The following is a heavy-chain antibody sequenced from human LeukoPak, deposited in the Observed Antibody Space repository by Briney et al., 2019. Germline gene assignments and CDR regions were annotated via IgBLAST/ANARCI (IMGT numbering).Heavy chain of an antibody. V-gene: IGHV3-21*01. CDR2: ISSSSSYI. Sequence: PGGSLRLSCAASGFTFRSYSMKWVRQAPGKGREWVSSISSSSSYIYYADSVKGRFTISRDNAKNSLYLQMNSLRAEDTAVYYCARDLQNTIFGVVIRYYMDVWGKGTTVTVSS. CDR1: GFTFRSYS. CDR3: ARDLQNTIFGVVIRYYMDV. J-gene: IGHJ6*03. D-gene: IGHD3-3*01.